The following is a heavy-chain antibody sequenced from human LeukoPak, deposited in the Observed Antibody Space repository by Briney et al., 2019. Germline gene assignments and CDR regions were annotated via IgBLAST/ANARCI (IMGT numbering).Heavy chain of an antibody. J-gene: IGHJ4*02. Sequence: GGSLRLSCAASGFTFSSYGMHWVRQAPGRGLEWASSTAGSGISKDYADSVKGRFTISKDKSKNTLYLQMDNLRAEDTGVYFCARLPTFYYDSSGYHYDYWGQGTLVTVSS. CDR2: TAGSGISK. CDR1: GFTFSSYG. D-gene: IGHD3-22*01. CDR3: ARLPTFYYDSSGYHYDY. V-gene: IGHV3-23*01.